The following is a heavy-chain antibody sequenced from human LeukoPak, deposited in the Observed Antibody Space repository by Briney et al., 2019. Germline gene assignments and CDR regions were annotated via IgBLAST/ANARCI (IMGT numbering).Heavy chain of an antibody. J-gene: IGHJ4*02. CDR2: ITWNSNYI. D-gene: IGHD6-13*01. V-gene: IGHV3-9*01. CDR3: AKETLRYSSSWYYFDY. Sequence: PGGSLRLSCAASGFTFDDYAMHWVRQAPGKGLEWVSSITWNSNYIGYADSVKGRFTISRDNTKNSLYLQMNSLRVEDTALYYCAKETLRYSSSWYYFDYWGQGTLVTVSS. CDR1: GFTFDDYA.